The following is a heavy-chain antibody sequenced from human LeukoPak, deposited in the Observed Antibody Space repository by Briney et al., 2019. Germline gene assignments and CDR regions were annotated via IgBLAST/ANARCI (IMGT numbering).Heavy chain of an antibody. J-gene: IGHJ4*02. CDR3: ATGHSSGWYYFDY. CDR1: GFTFSSYG. D-gene: IGHD6-19*01. CDR2: ISYDGSNK. Sequence: GRSLRLSCAASGFTFSSYGMHWVRQAPGKGLEWVAVISYDGSNKYYADSVKGRFTISRDNSKNTLYLQMNSLRAEDTAMYYCATGHSSGWYYFDYWGQGTLVTVSS. V-gene: IGHV3-30*03.